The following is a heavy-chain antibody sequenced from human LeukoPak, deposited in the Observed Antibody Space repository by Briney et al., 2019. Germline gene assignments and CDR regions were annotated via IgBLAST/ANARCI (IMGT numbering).Heavy chain of an antibody. CDR3: ARASWDYYDSSGYTFDY. Sequence: PSETLSLTCTVSGGSISSYYWSWIRQPPGKGLEWIGYIYYSGSTNYNPSLKSRVTISVDTSKNQFSLKLSSVSAADTAVYYCARASWDYYDSSGYTFDYWGQGTPVTVSS. CDR1: GGSISSYY. J-gene: IGHJ4*02. V-gene: IGHV4-59*01. D-gene: IGHD3-22*01. CDR2: IYYSGST.